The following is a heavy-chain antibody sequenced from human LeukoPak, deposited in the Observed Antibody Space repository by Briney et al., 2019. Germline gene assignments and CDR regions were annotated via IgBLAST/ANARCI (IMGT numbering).Heavy chain of an antibody. J-gene: IGHJ1*01. CDR1: GFTFSGSA. CDR3: TRGYYDSSQGYFQH. V-gene: IGHV3-73*01. Sequence: GGSLKLSCAASGFTFSGSAMHWVRQASGKGLEWVGRIRGKANNYATAYGASVKGRFTISRDDSKNTAYLQMKSLKTEDTAVYYCTRGYYDSSQGYFQHWGQGTLVTVSS. CDR2: IRGKANNYAT. D-gene: IGHD3-22*01.